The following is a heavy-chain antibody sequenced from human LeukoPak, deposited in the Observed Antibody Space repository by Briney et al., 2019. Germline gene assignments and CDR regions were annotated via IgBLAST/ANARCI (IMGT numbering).Heavy chain of an antibody. CDR3: TTDLGRYYGSGSFQEY. V-gene: IGHV3-15*01. CDR1: GGSISSYY. CDR2: IKSKADGGTP. Sequence: ETLSLTCTVSGGSISSYYWSWIRQPPGKGLEWVGRIKSKADGGTPDYAAPVKGRFTISRDDSKNTLYLQMNSLKTEDTAVYYCTTDLGRYYGSGSFQEYWGQGTLVTVSS. D-gene: IGHD3-10*01. J-gene: IGHJ4*02.